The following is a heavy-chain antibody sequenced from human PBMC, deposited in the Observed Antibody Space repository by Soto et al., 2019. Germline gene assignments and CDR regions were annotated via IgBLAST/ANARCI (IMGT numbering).Heavy chain of an antibody. CDR1: RFTFRSDT. D-gene: IGHD6-19*01. CDR2: INSDGSST. J-gene: IGHJ5*02. V-gene: IGHV3-74*01. Sequence: RGTPTLFGATSRFTFRSDTTDCNRLAPGKGLVWVSRINSDGSSTSYADSVEGRFTISRDNAKNTLYLQMNSLRAEDTAIYYCARVQLRSTGWYPWGQRTLVTVSS. CDR3: ARVQLRSTGWYP.